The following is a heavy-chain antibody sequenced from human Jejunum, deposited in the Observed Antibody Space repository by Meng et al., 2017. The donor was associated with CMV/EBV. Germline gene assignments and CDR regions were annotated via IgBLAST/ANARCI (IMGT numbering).Heavy chain of an antibody. CDR3: VRSSHDYSGNLRYFQN. CDR2: IYSGGST. CDR1: GFTGISNY. V-gene: IGHV3-66*01. D-gene: IGHD4-23*01. J-gene: IGHJ1*01. Sequence: GAAGGGLVPLGCALTLVWTASGFTGISNYRSWVRKAPGKGLEWVSFIYSGGSTYYADSVKGRFTISRDNSKNTVYLQMNSLRGEDTAVYYCVRSSHDYSGNLRYFQNWGQGTLVTVSS.